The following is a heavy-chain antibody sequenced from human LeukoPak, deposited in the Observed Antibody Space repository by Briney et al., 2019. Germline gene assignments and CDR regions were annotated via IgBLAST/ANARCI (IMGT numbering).Heavy chain of an antibody. CDR3: ARDLQADTPFGGMDV. Sequence: GGSLRLSCAASGFTFSSYSMNWVRQAPGKGLEWVSSISSSSSYIYYADSVKGRFTISRDNAKNSLYLQMNSLRAEDTAVYYCARDLQADTPFGGMDVWGQGTTVTVSS. V-gene: IGHV3-21*01. CDR1: GFTFSSYS. D-gene: IGHD3-16*01. CDR2: ISSSSSYI. J-gene: IGHJ6*02.